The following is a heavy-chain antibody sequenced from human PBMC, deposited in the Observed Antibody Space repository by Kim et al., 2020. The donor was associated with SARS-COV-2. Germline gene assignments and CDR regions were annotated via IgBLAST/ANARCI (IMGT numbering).Heavy chain of an antibody. Sequence: TDYAESMKGRFTISRDNKKKSLYLQMNSLRTEDTAFYYFAKDLGSGSYLDYWGQGTLVTVSS. V-gene: IGHV3-43*01. CDR3: AKDLGSGSYLDY. D-gene: IGHD1-26*01. J-gene: IGHJ4*02. CDR2: T.